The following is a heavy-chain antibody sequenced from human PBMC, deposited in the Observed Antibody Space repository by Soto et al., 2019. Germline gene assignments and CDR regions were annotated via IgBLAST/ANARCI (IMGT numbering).Heavy chain of an antibody. Sequence: PSETLSLACTVSGGSIRIYYWSRIRQPPGKGLEWIGYMYYSGSTNFNPSLKSRVTISVDTSKNQFSLKLTSVTAADTAVYYCARERYKSFDIWGQGTRVS. CDR3: ARERYKSFDI. CDR2: MYYSGST. V-gene: IGHV4-59*12. CDR1: GGSIRIYY. J-gene: IGHJ3*02. D-gene: IGHD1-1*01.